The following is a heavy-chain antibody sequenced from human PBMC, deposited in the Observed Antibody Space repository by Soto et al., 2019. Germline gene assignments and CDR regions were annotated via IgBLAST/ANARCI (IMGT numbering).Heavy chain of an antibody. V-gene: IGHV1-8*01. CDR1: GYTFTIYD. D-gene: IGHD4-17*01. J-gene: IGHJ4*02. CDR3: ARVPLYFGVTTVDY. CDR2: MNPNSGNT. Sequence: ASVKVSCKASGYTFTIYDINWVLQSTGQGLEWMGWMNPNSGNTGYAQKFQGRVTMTRNTSISTAYMELSSLRSEDTAVYYCARVPLYFGVTTVDYWGQGTLVTVSS.